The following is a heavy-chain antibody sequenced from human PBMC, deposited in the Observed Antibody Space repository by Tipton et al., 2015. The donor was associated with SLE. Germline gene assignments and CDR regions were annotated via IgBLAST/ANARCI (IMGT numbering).Heavy chain of an antibody. J-gene: IGHJ4*02. V-gene: IGHV3-33*01. CDR2: IWYDGGNK. Sequence: SLRLSCAASGFTFSSYDMHWVRQAPGKGLEWVAVIWYDGGNKYYADSVKGRFTISRDNSKNTLYLQMNSLRAEDTAVYYCARGIAVAALGIDYWGQGTLVTVSS. D-gene: IGHD6-19*01. CDR1: GFTFSSYD. CDR3: ARGIAVAALGIDY.